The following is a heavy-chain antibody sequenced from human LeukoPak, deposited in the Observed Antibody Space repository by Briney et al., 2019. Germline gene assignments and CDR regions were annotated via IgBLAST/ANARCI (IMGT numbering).Heavy chain of an antibody. V-gene: IGHV4-31*03. J-gene: IGHJ4*02. Sequence: SETLSLTCTVSGGSISSGGYYWSCLRQRPGKGLEWIGYIYYSGRTYYNPSPKSRVTISVDTSKNQFSLKLSSVTAADTAVYYCARRGVRGVPFDYWGQGTLVTVSS. CDR2: IYYSGRT. D-gene: IGHD3-10*01. CDR3: ARRGVRGVPFDY. CDR1: GGSISSGGYY.